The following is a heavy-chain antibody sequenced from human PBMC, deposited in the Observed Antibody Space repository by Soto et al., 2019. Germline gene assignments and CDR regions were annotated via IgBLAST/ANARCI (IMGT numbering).Heavy chain of an antibody. V-gene: IGHV4-30-2*02. D-gene: IGHD3-10*01. CDR1: GGSIISGGYS. Sequence: SETLSLTCAVSGGSIISGGYSWIWIRQPPGKGLEWIGYIYHSGSTYYNPSLKSRVTISVDRSKNQLSLKLSSVTAADTAVYYCARTRNMVRGFIKYNYGMDVWGQGTTVTVSS. CDR3: ARTRNMVRGFIKYNYGMDV. CDR2: IYHSGST. J-gene: IGHJ6*02.